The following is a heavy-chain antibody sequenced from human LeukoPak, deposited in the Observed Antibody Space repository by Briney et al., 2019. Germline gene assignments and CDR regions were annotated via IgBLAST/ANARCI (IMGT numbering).Heavy chain of an antibody. CDR3: ARVPPSAHQLLSSDY. CDR1: GYTFTNYG. Sequence: ASVKVSCKGSGYTFTNYGISWVRQAPGQGLEWMAWISPNNGETRYAQNLQGRLTMTTDTSTSTAYMELRSLRPDDTAVYYCARVPPSAHQLLSSDYWGQGTQVTVSS. J-gene: IGHJ4*02. V-gene: IGHV1-18*04. CDR2: ISPNNGET. D-gene: IGHD2-2*01.